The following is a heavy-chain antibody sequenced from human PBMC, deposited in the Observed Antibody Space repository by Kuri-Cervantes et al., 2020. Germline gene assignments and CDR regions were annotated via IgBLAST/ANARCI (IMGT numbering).Heavy chain of an antibody. D-gene: IGHD6-19*01. J-gene: IGHJ6*03. Sequence: GESLKISCAASGFTFSSYGMHWVRQAPGQRLEWMGWINAGNGNTKYSQKFQGRVTITRDTSASTAYMELSSLRSEDTAVYYCARAPRVSSGRDGPYYYYMDVWGKGTTVTVSS. CDR3: ARAPRVSSGRDGPYYYYMDV. CDR1: GFTFSSYG. CDR2: INAGNGNT. V-gene: IGHV1-3*01.